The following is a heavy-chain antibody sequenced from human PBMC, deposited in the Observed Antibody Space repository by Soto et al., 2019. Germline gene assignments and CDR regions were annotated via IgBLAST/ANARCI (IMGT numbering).Heavy chain of an antibody. CDR3: ARGATRHGSCYSDY. J-gene: IGHJ4*02. CDR2: IHDSGST. CDR1: GDSFSGYY. Sequence: SETLSFTYAVYGDSFSGYYWSWIRQPPGKGLEWIGEIHDSGSTNYNPSLKSRLIISVDTSRNQFSLKLSSVTAADTAVYYCARGATRHGSCYSDYWCQVTLVT. D-gene: IGHD2-15*01. V-gene: IGHV4-34*01.